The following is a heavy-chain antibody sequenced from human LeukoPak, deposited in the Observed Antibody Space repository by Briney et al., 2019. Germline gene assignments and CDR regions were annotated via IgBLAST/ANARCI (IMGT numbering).Heavy chain of an antibody. CDR2: ISYDGGIR. CDR3: AKSANTDTAFDV. D-gene: IGHD2-2*02. Sequence: PGRSLRLSCAASGFPFGSYSMHWVRQAPGKGLEWVAVISYDGGIRYYGDSVKGRFTIPRDTSKQTLYLQMNSLRAEDTALYYCAKSANTDTAFDVWGHGTTVTVSS. CDR1: GFPFGSYS. V-gene: IGHV3-30*18. J-gene: IGHJ3*01.